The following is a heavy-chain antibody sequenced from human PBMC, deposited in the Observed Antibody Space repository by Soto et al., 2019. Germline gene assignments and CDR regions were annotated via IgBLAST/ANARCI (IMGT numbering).Heavy chain of an antibody. CDR3: ARHGSYNWNYGNYFDY. CDR2: IYYSGST. J-gene: IGHJ4*02. D-gene: IGHD1-7*01. CDR1: GGSISSSSYY. V-gene: IGHV4-39*01. Sequence: SETLSLTCTVSGGSISSSSYYWGWIRQPPGKGLEWIGSIYYSGSTYYNPSLKSRVTISVDTSKNQFSLKLSSVTAADTAVYYCARHGSYNWNYGNYFDYWGQGTLVTVSS.